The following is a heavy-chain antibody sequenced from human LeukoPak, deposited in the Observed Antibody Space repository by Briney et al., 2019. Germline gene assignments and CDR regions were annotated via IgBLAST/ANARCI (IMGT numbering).Heavy chain of an antibody. V-gene: IGHV3-23*01. D-gene: IGHD1-26*01. CDR3: AKDGGRGGGSAFDV. Sequence: GGSLTLSCAASGFTLSSYAMSCGRQAPGKGLEWVSAISGGGENTYYADSVQGRFTISRDNSKNTLDLQMNSLRAEDTALYYCAKDGGRGGGSAFDVWGQGTMVTVSS. CDR2: ISGGGENT. J-gene: IGHJ3*01. CDR1: GFTLSSYA.